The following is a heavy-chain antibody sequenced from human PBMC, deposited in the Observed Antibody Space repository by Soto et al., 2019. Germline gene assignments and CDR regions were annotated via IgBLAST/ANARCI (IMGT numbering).Heavy chain of an antibody. Sequence: ASVKVSCKASGYTFTNYDINWVRQAPGQGLEWMGWINPNNGATNYAQKFQGRVTMTRDTSISTAYMELSRLRAEDTAVYYCARRGPPDDYWGQGTLVTVSS. CDR1: GYTFTNYD. J-gene: IGHJ4*02. CDR2: INPNNGAT. D-gene: IGHD3-16*01. V-gene: IGHV1-2*02. CDR3: ARRGPPDDY.